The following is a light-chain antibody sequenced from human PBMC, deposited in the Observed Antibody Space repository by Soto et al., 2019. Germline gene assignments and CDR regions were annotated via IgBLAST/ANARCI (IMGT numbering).Light chain of an antibody. Sequence: SYELTQPPSVSVSPGQTATITCSGDNLGHKYACWYQQKPGLSPVLVIYQDNKRPSGIPERFSGSNSGNTATLTISGAQATDEADYFCQAWDANTAYVFGTGTKVTVL. V-gene: IGLV3-1*01. J-gene: IGLJ1*01. CDR1: NLGHKY. CDR2: QDN. CDR3: QAWDANTAYV.